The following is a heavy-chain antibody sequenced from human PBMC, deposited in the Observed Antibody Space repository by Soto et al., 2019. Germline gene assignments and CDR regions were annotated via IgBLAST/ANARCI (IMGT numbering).Heavy chain of an antibody. CDR3: ATSQKGYNWNYFDH. Sequence: PSETLSLTCAVSGASIIGSYHYWARLRQPPGKGPEWIGSVFYTGFTSYNPSLESRVSVSVDTSKSQFSLKLSAVTAADTAVYYCATSQKGYNWNYFDHWGQGALVTVSS. V-gene: IGHV4-39*01. CDR1: GASIIGSYHY. CDR2: VFYTGFT. J-gene: IGHJ4*02. D-gene: IGHD1-20*01.